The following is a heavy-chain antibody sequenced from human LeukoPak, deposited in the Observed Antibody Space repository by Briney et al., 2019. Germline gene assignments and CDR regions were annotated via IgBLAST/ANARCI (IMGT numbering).Heavy chain of an antibody. CDR2: IIPIFGTA. CDR1: GGTFSSYA. CDR3: ARVAVVVPAAPGAFDI. V-gene: IGHV1-69*05. Sequence: SVKFSCKASGGTFSSYAISWVRQAPGQGLEWMGGIIPIFGTANYAQKFQGRVTITTDESTSTAYMELSSLRSEDTAVYYCARVAVVVPAAPGAFDIWGQGTMVTVSS. J-gene: IGHJ3*02. D-gene: IGHD2-2*01.